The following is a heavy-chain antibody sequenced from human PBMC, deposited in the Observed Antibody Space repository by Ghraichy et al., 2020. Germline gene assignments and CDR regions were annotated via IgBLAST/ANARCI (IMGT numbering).Heavy chain of an antibody. D-gene: IGHD2-21*01. V-gene: IGHV3-11*05. J-gene: IGHJ4*02. CDR2: ISHSSTYK. CDR1: GFRFNDFY. Sequence: GESLNISCAASGFRFNDFYMSWVRQAPGKGLEWIAYISHSSTYKNYADSVKGRFTVSRDNFRDILYLQMDGLRAEDTAVYYCARDYFEDDSGHDWWSADFWGQGALVTVSS. CDR3: ARDYFEDDSGHDWWSADF.